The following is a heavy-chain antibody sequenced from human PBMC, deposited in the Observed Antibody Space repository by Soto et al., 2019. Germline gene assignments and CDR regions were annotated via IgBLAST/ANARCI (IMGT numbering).Heavy chain of an antibody. V-gene: IGHV1-8*01. J-gene: IGHJ4*02. Sequence: QVQLVQSGAEVREPGASVKVSCKASGYRFTSLDINWVRQTPGQGLEWMGWMQPSSGRTGYAQKFQGRVTMTRDTSRNTASMELSSLTSDDTAFYYCARGVTAGVDYWGQGTLVTVSS. CDR3: ARGVTAGVDY. CDR1: GYRFTSLD. CDR2: MQPSSGRT. D-gene: IGHD1-26*01.